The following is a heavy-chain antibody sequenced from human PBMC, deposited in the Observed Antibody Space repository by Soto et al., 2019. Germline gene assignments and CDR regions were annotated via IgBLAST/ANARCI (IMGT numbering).Heavy chain of an antibody. CDR3: ARMSYFYDKWYFDL. D-gene: IGHD3-22*01. CDR2: INHSGST. V-gene: IGHV4-34*01. CDR1: GGSFSGYY. Sequence: SETLSLTCAVYGGSFSGYYWSWIRQPPGKGLEWIGEINHSGSTNYNPSLKSRVTISVDTSKNQFSLKLSPVTAADTATYYCARMSYFYDKWYFDLWGRGTLVTVSS. J-gene: IGHJ2*01.